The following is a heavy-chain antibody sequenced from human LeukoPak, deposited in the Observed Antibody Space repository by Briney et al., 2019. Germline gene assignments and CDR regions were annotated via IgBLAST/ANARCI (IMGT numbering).Heavy chain of an antibody. CDR3: ARALFGELLPDY. CDR2: IYYSGST. V-gene: IGHV4-59*01. Sequence: KPSETLSLTCTVSGGSISSYYWSWIRQPPGKGLEWIGYIYYSGSTNYNPSLKSRVTISVDTSKNQFSLKLSSVTAADTAVYYCARALFGELLPDYWGQGTLVTVSS. J-gene: IGHJ4*02. D-gene: IGHD3-10*02. CDR1: GGSISSYY.